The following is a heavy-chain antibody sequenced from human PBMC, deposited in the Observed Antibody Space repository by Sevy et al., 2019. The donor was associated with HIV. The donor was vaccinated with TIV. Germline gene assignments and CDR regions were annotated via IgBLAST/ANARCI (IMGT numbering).Heavy chain of an antibody. CDR3: ARDRLVVAATASYMDV. J-gene: IGHJ6*03. Sequence: GGSLRLSCAASGFTFSSYWMHWVRQAPGKGLVWVSRINSDGSSTSYADSVKGRFTISRDNAKNTLYLQMNSLRAEDTAVYYCARDRLVVAATASYMDVWGKGTTVTVSS. V-gene: IGHV3-74*01. CDR2: INSDGSST. D-gene: IGHD2-15*01. CDR1: GFTFSSYW.